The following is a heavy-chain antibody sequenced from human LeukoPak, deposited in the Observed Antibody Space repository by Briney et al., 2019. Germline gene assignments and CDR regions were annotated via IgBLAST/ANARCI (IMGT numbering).Heavy chain of an antibody. CDR3: AKDGHPVSRVYGDYYYYYMDV. J-gene: IGHJ6*03. CDR1: GFTFSSYG. CDR2: IWYDGSNK. D-gene: IGHD2-8*01. Sequence: HPGGSLRPSCAATGFTFSSYGMHWVRQAPGKGLEWVAVIWYDGSNKYYADSVKGRFTISRDNSKNTLYLQMNSLRAEDTAVYYCAKDGHPVSRVYGDYYYYYMDVWGKGTTVTVSS. V-gene: IGHV3-33*06.